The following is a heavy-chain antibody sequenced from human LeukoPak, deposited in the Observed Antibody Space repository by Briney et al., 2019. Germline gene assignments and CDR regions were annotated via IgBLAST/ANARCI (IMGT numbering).Heavy chain of an antibody. CDR3: ARAAIPTWSTPGAWFDP. V-gene: IGHV4-30-4*08. CDR1: GGSISSGDYY. D-gene: IGHD2-2*02. CDR2: IYYSGST. J-gene: IGHJ5*02. Sequence: PSETLSLTCTVSGGSISSGDYYWSWIRQPPGEGLEWIGYIYYSGSTYYNPSLKSRVTISVDTSKNQFSLKLSSVTAADTAVYYCARAAIPTWSTPGAWFDPWGQGTLVTVSS.